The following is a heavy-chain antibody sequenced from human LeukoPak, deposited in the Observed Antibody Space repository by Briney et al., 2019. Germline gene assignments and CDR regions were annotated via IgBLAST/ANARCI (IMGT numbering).Heavy chain of an antibody. CDR2: ISLAGQT. J-gene: IGHJ4*02. V-gene: IGHV4-4*02. CDR1: GDFISSTNW. Sequence: PSGTLSLTCAVSGDFISSTNWWSWVRQPPGQGLEWIGEISLAGQTNYNPSLNGRVTMSLDKSSNQLSLHLTSVTAADTATYFCSRESGPFCPFGYWGQGTLVIVSS. CDR3: SRESGPFCPFGY. D-gene: IGHD1-26*01.